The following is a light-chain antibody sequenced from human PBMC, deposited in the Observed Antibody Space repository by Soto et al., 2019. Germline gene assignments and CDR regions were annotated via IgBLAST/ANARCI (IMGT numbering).Light chain of an antibody. Sequence: AIQLTQSPSSLSASVGDRVTITCRASQGISSALAWYQQKPGKAPKLLIYDASSLERGVPSRFSGSGSGTDFPLTISSLQPEDFATYYCQQLITFGPRNKVDIK. CDR2: DAS. CDR1: QGISSA. J-gene: IGKJ3*01. V-gene: IGKV1-13*02. CDR3: QQLIT.